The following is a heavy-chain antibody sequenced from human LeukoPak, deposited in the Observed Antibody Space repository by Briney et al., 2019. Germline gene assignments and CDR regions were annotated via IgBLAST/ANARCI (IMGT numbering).Heavy chain of an antibody. Sequence: PGGSLRLSCAASGFTFSSYAMHWVRQAPGKGLEWVAVISYDGSNKYYADSVKGRFTISRDNSKNTLYLQMNSLRAEDTAVYYCARDRTVTTRHDAFDIWGQGTMVTVSS. J-gene: IGHJ3*02. CDR2: ISYDGSNK. D-gene: IGHD4-17*01. CDR1: GFTFSSYA. V-gene: IGHV3-30-3*01. CDR3: ARDRTVTTRHDAFDI.